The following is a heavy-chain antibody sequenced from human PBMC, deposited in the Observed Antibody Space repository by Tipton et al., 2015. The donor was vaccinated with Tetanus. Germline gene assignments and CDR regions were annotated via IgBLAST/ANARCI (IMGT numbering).Heavy chain of an antibody. Sequence: SLRLSCAASGFTFSSYWMHWVRQAPGKGLVWVSRIKSDGSSTSYADSVKGRVTISRDNAKNTLYLQMNSLRAEDTAVYYCARDYGGTTYYYYYGMDVWGQGSTVTVSS. CDR2: IKSDGSST. V-gene: IGHV3-74*01. CDR1: GFTFSSYW. J-gene: IGHJ6*02. D-gene: IGHD4-23*01. CDR3: ARDYGGTTYYYYYGMDV.